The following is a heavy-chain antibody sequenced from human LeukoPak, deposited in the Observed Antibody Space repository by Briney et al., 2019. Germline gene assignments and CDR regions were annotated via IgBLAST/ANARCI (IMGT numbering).Heavy chain of an antibody. CDR3: ARVCECLENISGYYQYVRVNDAFDI. CDR2: IYYSGST. CDR1: GGSISSSSYY. Sequence: SETLSLTCTVSGGSISSSSYYWGWIRQPPGKGLEWIGSIYYSGSTYYNPSLKSRVTMSVDTSKNQFSLKLSSVTAADTAVYYCARVCECLENISGYYQYVRVNDAFDIWGQGTMVTVSS. V-gene: IGHV4-39*07. J-gene: IGHJ3*02. D-gene: IGHD3-22*01.